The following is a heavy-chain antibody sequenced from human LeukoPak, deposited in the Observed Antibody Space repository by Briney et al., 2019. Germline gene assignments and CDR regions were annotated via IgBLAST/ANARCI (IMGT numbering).Heavy chain of an antibody. CDR2: IYPSASS. V-gene: IGHV4-4*09. J-gene: IGHJ6*04. CDR1: GGSTKSYY. CDR3: ARRTSHAAPATV. D-gene: IGHD2-15*01. Sequence: SETLSLTCTLSGGSTKSYYCSWGRPPPRGGRGWIGYIYPSASSNYNPSLKSRVTISVATSKIQFPLRLSSVTAADTAVYYCARRTSHAAPATVWGNGTTVTVSS.